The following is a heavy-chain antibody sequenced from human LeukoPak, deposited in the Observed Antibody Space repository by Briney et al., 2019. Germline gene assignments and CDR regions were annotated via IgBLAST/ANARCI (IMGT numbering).Heavy chain of an antibody. CDR3: ARDAPPSWGQLWLNWFDP. D-gene: IGHD5-18*01. Sequence: GESLRLSCAASGFTFSSYSMNWVRQAPGKGLEWVSSISSSSSYIYYADSVKGRFTISRDNAKNSLYLQMNSLRAEDTAAYYCARDAPPSWGQLWLNWFDPWGQGTLVTVSS. V-gene: IGHV3-21*01. J-gene: IGHJ5*02. CDR1: GFTFSSYS. CDR2: ISSSSSYI.